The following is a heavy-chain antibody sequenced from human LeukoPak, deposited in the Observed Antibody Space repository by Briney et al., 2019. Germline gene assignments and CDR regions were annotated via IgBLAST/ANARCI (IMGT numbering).Heavy chain of an antibody. CDR3: ARESGYYYASGRLFHMDV. J-gene: IGHJ6*03. CDR2: TYNTGST. CDR1: GGSISTGGYS. D-gene: IGHD3-10*01. V-gene: IGHV4-30-4*07. Sequence: SETLSLTCDVSGGSISTGGYSWNWIRQPPGKGLEWIGYTYNTGSTYYNPSLESRVTISIDTSKNQFSLKLTSVTAADTAVYYCARESGYYYASGRLFHMDVWGKGTTVIVSS.